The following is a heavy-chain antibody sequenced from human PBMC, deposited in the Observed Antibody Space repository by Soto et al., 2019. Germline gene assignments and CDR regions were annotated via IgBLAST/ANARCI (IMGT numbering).Heavy chain of an antibody. CDR1: GFTFSSYA. Sequence: PGGSLRLSCAASGFTFSSYAMSWVRQAPGKGLEWVSAISGSGGSTYYADSVKGRFTISRDNSKNTLYLQMNSLRAEDTAVYYCAKNLVRIVVVVAATPGGMDVWGQGTTVTVSS. J-gene: IGHJ6*02. V-gene: IGHV3-23*01. D-gene: IGHD2-15*01. CDR3: AKNLVRIVVVVAATPGGMDV. CDR2: ISGSGGST.